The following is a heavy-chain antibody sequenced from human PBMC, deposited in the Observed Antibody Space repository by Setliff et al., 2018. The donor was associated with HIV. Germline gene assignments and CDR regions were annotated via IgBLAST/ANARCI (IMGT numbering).Heavy chain of an antibody. CDR2: IYHSGNA. J-gene: IGHJ4*02. V-gene: IGHV4-38-2*01. CDR3: ARGITALPLRHFDS. CDR1: VYSISSGYY. Sequence: PSETLSLTCAVSVYSISSGYYWGWISQPPGKGLEWIGEIYHSGNANYNPSLKSPVPMSIDTSKRHFSLKLASVTAADTAVYYCARGITALPLRHFDSWGQGTLVTVSS. D-gene: IGHD1-20*01.